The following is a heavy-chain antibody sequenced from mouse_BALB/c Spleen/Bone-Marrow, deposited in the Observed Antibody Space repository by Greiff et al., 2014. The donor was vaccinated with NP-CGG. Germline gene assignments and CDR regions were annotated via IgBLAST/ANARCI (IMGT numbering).Heavy chain of an antibody. Sequence: VQVVESXPGLVAPSQSLSITCTVSGFSLTSYGVHWVRQPPGKGLEWLGVIWAGGSTNCNSALMSRLSISKDNSKSQVFLKMNSLQTDDTAMYYCARITTATGAMDYWGQGTSVTVSS. J-gene: IGHJ4*01. CDR1: GFSLTSYG. CDR2: IWAGGST. CDR3: ARITTATGAMDY. V-gene: IGHV2-9*02. D-gene: IGHD1-2*01.